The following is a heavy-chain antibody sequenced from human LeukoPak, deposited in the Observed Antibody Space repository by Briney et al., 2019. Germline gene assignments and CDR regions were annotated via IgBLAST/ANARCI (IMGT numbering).Heavy chain of an antibody. CDR3: ARDLTSGITMIAGELTHFDY. CDR1: GFTFSSYW. J-gene: IGHJ4*02. Sequence: GGSLRLSCAASGFTFSSYWMSWVRQAPGKGLEWVANIKQDGSEKYYVDSVKGRFTISRDNAKNSLYLQMNSLRAEDTAVYYCARDLTSGITMIAGELTHFDYWGQGTLVTVSS. V-gene: IGHV3-7*01. D-gene: IGHD3-22*01. CDR2: IKQDGSEK.